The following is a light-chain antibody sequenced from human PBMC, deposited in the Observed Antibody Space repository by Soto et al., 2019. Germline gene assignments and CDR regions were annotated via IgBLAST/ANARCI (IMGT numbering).Light chain of an antibody. CDR3: LQYHDFPYT. V-gene: IGKV1-5*03. CDR2: KAS. CDR1: QSVLSW. Sequence: DIQMTQSPSTVSASVGDRVTITCRASQSVLSWLAGYQQKPGQAPKLLIYKASSLESGVPSSFSGSGSGTEFTLSISSLQPDHVATYYCLQYHDFPYTFGQGTKLEI. J-gene: IGKJ2*01.